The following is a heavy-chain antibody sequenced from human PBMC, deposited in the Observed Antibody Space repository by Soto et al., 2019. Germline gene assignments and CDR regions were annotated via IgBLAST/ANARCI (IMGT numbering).Heavy chain of an antibody. CDR3: ARDSPPVDY. CDR1: GYTYTSYG. J-gene: IGHJ4*02. Sequence: ASVTVSCKASGYTYTSYGMRWVRQAPGQGLEWMGWISAYNGNTNYAQKLQGRVTMTTDTSTSTAYMELRSLRSDDTAVYYCARDSPPVDYWGQGTLVTVSS. CDR2: ISAYNGNT. V-gene: IGHV1-18*01.